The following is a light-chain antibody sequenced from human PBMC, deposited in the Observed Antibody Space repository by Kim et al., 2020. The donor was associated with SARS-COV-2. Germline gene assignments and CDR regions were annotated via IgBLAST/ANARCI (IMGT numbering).Light chain of an antibody. CDR3: QQYDGSPPWA. Sequence: PGERATLSCRASQTVSTNYLAWYQQNRGQAPRLLIYGASTRATVIPDRFSGSGSGTDFTLTISRVEPEDSAVYYCQQYDGSPPWAFGQGTKVDIK. V-gene: IGKV3-20*01. CDR1: QTVSTNY. CDR2: GAS. J-gene: IGKJ1*01.